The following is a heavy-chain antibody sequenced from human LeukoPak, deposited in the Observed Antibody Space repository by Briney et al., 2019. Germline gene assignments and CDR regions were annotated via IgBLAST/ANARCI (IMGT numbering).Heavy chain of an antibody. CDR3: ARDPVVVVPAAISGWFDP. D-gene: IGHD2-2*01. CDR1: RFTFNSYA. Sequence: GGSLRLSCAASRFTFNSYAMSWVRQAPGKGLEWVSVIGGSNGITFYVGSVKGRFTISRDNSKDTLYLQMNSLRAEDTAVYYCARDPVVVVPAAISGWFDPWGQGTLVTVSS. CDR2: IGGSNGIT. V-gene: IGHV3-23*01. J-gene: IGHJ5*02.